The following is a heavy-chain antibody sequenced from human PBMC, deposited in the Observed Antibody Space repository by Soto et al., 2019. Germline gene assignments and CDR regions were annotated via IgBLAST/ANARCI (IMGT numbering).Heavy chain of an antibody. CDR1: GDSVRRFY. V-gene: IGHV4-4*07. CDR3: ARDSSGTGLSS. Sequence: QMQLTESGPELVTPSETLALICNVSGDSVRRFYWSSIRQSAGKGLEWIEGVYSKGGTAYNPALKGRVTISLDRSNNHVSLDMNALTASDTALYFCARDSSGTGLSSWGRGTRVSVAS. CDR2: VYSKGGT. J-gene: IGHJ3*01. D-gene: IGHD1-26*01.